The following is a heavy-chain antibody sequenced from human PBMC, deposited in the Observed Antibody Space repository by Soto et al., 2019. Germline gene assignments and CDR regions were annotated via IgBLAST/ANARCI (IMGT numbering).Heavy chain of an antibody. CDR2: ISSSSSTI. V-gene: IGHV3-48*02. D-gene: IGHD2-2*01. J-gene: IGHJ6*02. Sequence: GGSLRLSCAASGFTFSSYSMNWVRQAPGKGLEWVSYISSSSSTIYYADSVKGRFTISRDNAKNSLYLQMNSPRDEDTAVYYCARDRCSSTSCQYYYYYGMDVWGQGTTVTVSS. CDR3: ARDRCSSTSCQYYYYYGMDV. CDR1: GFTFSSYS.